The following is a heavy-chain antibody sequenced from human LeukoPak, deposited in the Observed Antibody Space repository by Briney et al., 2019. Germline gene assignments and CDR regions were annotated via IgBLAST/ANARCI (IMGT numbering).Heavy chain of an antibody. J-gene: IGHJ6*02. CDR2: MYTSGST. D-gene: IGHD4-17*01. V-gene: IGHV4-4*07. CDR3: ARDGYGDYQDTYYYHYYGMDV. Sequence: KTSETLSLTCTISGGSISSYSWSWIRQPAGKGLEWIGRMYTSGSTNYNPSLKSRVTMSVDTSKNQFSLKVNSVTAADTAVYFCARDGYGDYQDTYYYHYYGMDVWGRGTTVTVSS. CDR1: GGSISSYS.